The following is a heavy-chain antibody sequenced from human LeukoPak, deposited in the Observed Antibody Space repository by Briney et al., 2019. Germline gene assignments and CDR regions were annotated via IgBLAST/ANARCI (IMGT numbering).Heavy chain of an antibody. D-gene: IGHD1-26*01. CDR3: ASSGGGSYYIAY. Sequence: GGSLRLSCAASGFSFSAYGVHWVRQAPGKGLEWVANIKQDGSEKYYVDSVKGRFTISRDNAKNSLYLQMNSLRAEDTAVYYCASSGGGSYYIAYWGQGTLVTVSS. V-gene: IGHV3-7*01. CDR2: IKQDGSEK. J-gene: IGHJ4*02. CDR1: GFSFSAYG.